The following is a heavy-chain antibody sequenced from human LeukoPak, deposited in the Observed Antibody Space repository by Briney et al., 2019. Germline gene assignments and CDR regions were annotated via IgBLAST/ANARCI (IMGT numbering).Heavy chain of an antibody. J-gene: IGHJ3*02. CDR3: ARENTMVRGAFDAFDI. D-gene: IGHD3-10*01. CDR1: GGSISDYY. Sequence: TAETLSLTCTVSGGSISDYYWSWIRQPPGKGLEYIGYIYYSGSTNYNPSLKSRVTVSVDTSNNQFSLKLSSVTAADTTVYYCARENTMVRGAFDAFDIWGQGTMVTVSS. V-gene: IGHV4-59*01. CDR2: IYYSGST.